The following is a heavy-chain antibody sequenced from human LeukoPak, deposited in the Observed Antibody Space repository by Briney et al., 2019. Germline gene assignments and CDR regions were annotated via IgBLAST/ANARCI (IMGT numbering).Heavy chain of an antibody. D-gene: IGHD2-2*02. Sequence: PSETLSLTCAVYGGSFSGYYWSWIRQPPGKGLEWIGEINHSGSTNYNPSLKSRVTISVDTSKNQFSLKLSSVTAADTAVYYCARGGGNCSSTSCYTGEFDYWGQGTLVTVSS. CDR1: GGSFSGYY. CDR3: ARGGGNCSSTSCYTGEFDY. CDR2: INHSGST. V-gene: IGHV4-34*01. J-gene: IGHJ4*02.